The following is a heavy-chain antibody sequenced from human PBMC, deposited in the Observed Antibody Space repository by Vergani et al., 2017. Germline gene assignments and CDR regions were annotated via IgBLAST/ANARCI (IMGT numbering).Heavy chain of an antibody. J-gene: IGHJ6*02. D-gene: IGHD2-2*01. CDR2: SIPIFGTA. Sequence: QVQLVQSGAEVKKPGSSVKVSCKASGGTFSSYAISWVRQAPGPGLEWMGWSIPIFGTANYAQKFQGRFTITADESTSTAYMELSSLRSEDTAVYYCASTSWVVPARDYYGMDVWGQGTTVTVAS. CDR1: GGTFSSYA. CDR3: ASTSWVVPARDYYGMDV. V-gene: IGHV1-69*01.